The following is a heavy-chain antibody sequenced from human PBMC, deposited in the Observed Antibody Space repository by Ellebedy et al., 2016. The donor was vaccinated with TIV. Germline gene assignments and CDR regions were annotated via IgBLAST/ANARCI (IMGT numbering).Heavy chain of an antibody. CDR1: GCTFSSYS. J-gene: IGHJ4*02. V-gene: IGHV3-21*01. CDR2: VSSSNSYI. CDR3: AREIIAFDY. Sequence: GESLKISCAASGCTFSSYSMNWVRQAPGKGLEWVSSVSSSNSYIYYADSVKGRFTISSDNAKNSLYLQMNSLRVEDTAVYYCAREIIAFDYWGQGTLVTVSS.